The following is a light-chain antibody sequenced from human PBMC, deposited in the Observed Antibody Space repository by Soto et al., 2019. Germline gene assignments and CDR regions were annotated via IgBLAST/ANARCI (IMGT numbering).Light chain of an antibody. CDR2: GAS. CDR1: QSVSNNY. V-gene: IGKV3-20*01. CDR3: QQYGSSGT. Sequence: EIVSTQSPGTLSLSPGQRATPSCRASQSVSNNYLAWYQQKPGQAPRLLIYGASNRATGIPDRFSGSGSGTDFTLTISRLEPEDFAVYYCQQYGSSGTFGQGTKVDIK. J-gene: IGKJ1*01.